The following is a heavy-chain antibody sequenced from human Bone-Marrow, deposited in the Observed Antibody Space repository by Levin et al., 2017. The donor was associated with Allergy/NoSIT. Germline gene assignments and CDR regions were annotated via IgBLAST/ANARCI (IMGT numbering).Heavy chain of an antibody. CDR2: IGTAGDT. D-gene: IGHD2-2*01. CDR3: ASPSGFDGDIVVVPAAPGPLLWFGGFDI. Sequence: GGSLRLSCAASGFTFSSYDMHWVRQATGKGLEWVSAIGTAGDTYYPGSVKGRFTISRENAKNSLYLQMNSLRAGDTAVYYCASPSGFDGDIVVVPAAPGPLLWFGGFDIWGQGTMVTVSS. V-gene: IGHV3-13*01. CDR1: GFTFSSYD. J-gene: IGHJ3*02.